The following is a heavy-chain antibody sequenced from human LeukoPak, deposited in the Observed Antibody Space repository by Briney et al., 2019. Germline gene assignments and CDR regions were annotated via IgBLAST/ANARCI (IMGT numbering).Heavy chain of an antibody. Sequence: PSETLSLTCTVSGGSISSYYWSWIRQPAGKGLEWIGRIYTRGSTNYNPSLKSRVTMSVDTSKNQFSLKLSSVTAADTAVYYCARDTYYYDSSGYYFFDYWGQGTLVTVSS. J-gene: IGHJ4*02. CDR1: GGSISSYY. D-gene: IGHD3-22*01. CDR3: ARDTYYYDSSGYYFFDY. CDR2: IYTRGST. V-gene: IGHV4-4*07.